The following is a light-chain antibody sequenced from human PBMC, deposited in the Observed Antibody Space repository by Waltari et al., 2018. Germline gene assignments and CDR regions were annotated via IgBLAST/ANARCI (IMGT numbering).Light chain of an antibody. J-gene: IGLJ2*01. CDR1: SSDIGGYSY. V-gene: IGLV2-14*03. CDR3: SSHSSRITLI. Sequence: QSALTQPASVSGSLGQSITISCSGTSSDIGGYSYVSWYRQSPGKVPTHLIYDINKRPSGVPARLPGSRSGNTATLTISGLQAEDEAHYFCSSHSSRITLIFGGGTKLTVL. CDR2: DIN.